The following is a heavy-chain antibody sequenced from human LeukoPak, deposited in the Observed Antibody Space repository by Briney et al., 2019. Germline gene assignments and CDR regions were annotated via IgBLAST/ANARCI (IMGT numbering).Heavy chain of an antibody. CDR3: AKHLGYSSSHMDY. Sequence: GGSLRLSCAASGLTFSSYAMSWVRQAPGKGLEWVSAISGSGVSTYYADSVNGRFTISRDNSKNTLYLQMNSLRDEDTAVYYCAKHLGYSSSHMDYWGQGTLVTVSS. CDR2: ISGSGVST. CDR1: GLTFSSYA. D-gene: IGHD6-13*01. J-gene: IGHJ4*02. V-gene: IGHV3-23*01.